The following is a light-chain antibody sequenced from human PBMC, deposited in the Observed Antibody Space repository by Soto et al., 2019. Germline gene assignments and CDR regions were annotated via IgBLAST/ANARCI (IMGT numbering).Light chain of an antibody. V-gene: IGLV2-14*01. J-gene: IGLJ3*02. CDR2: EVN. CDR1: SNDIGGYNY. CDR3: SSYTTYHTRV. Sequence: QSALTQPASVSGSPGQSITFSCTGTSNDIGGYNYVSWFQHHPDKAPKLIIYEVNDRPSGVSNRFSGSKSGNTASLTISGLQPEDEADYYCSSYTTYHTRVFGGGTKLTVL.